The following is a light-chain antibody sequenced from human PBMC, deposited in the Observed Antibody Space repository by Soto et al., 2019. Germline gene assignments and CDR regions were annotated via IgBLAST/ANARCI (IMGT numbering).Light chain of an antibody. CDR2: TTY. J-gene: IGLJ1*01. Sequence: QSVLTQPHSVSGTPGQRLTVSCSGSDSNIGPYSVHWFQQLPGTAPKLLISTTYQRPSGVPERFSGSKSGTSASLAISGLQSEDEADYYCAAWDDSLNGHVFGTGTKVTVL. V-gene: IGLV1-44*01. CDR1: DSNIGPYS. CDR3: AAWDDSLNGHV.